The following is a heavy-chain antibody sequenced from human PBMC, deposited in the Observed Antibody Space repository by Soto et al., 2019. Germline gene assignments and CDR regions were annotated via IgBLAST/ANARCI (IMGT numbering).Heavy chain of an antibody. CDR2: TRNKDNDYST. D-gene: IGHD3-10*01. CDR3: DRGRFFGSGSYYVGDFDH. V-gene: IGHV3-72*01. J-gene: IGHJ4*02. Sequence: VQLVESGGGLVQPGGSLRLSCAASGFTFSDHFMDWVRQAPGKGLEWVGRTRNKDNDYSTEYAASVKGRFTISRDDPKNALYLQMNRLKTVATAVYYCDRGRFFGSGSYYVGDFDHWGRGTLVTVSS. CDR1: GFTFSDHF.